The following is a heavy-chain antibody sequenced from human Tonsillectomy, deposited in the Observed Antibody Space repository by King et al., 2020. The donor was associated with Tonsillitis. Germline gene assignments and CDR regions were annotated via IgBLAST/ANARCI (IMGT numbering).Heavy chain of an antibody. CDR2: ISSNGGST. CDR3: VKDMGMLFVIPTY. J-gene: IGHJ4*02. Sequence: VQLVESGGGLVQPGGSLRLSCSASGFTFSSYAMHWVRQAPGKGLEYVSAISSNGGSTYYADSVKGRFTISRDNSKNTLYLQMSSLRAEDTAVYYCVKDMGMLFVIPTYWGQGTLVTVSS. V-gene: IGHV3-64D*06. D-gene: IGHD2-21*01. CDR1: GFTFSSYA.